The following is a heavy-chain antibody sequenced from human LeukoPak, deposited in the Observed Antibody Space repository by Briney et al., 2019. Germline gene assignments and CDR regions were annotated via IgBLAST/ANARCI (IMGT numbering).Heavy chain of an antibody. Sequence: PGGSLRLSCAASGFTFSSYWMSWVRQAPGKGLEWVANIKQDGSEKYYVDSVKGRFTISRDNAKNSLYLQMNSLRAEDTAVYYCARDVILRFLEWSRIRNDAFDIWGQGTMVTVSS. CDR1: GFTFSSYW. CDR2: IKQDGSEK. D-gene: IGHD3-3*01. J-gene: IGHJ3*02. V-gene: IGHV3-7*01. CDR3: ARDVILRFLEWSRIRNDAFDI.